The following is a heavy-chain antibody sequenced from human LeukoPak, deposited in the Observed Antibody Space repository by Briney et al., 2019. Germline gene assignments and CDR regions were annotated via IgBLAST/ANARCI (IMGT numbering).Heavy chain of an antibody. V-gene: IGHV4-59*01. D-gene: IGHD1-26*01. J-gene: IGHJ4*02. CDR1: SDSISGYY. CDR2: IYYSGST. CDR3: AREKYGGSNDY. Sequence: SETLSLTCAVSSDSISGYYWSWIRQPPGKGLEWIGYIYYSGSTKYNPSLKSRVTISVDTSKDQFSPRLSPVTAADTAMYYCAREKYGGSNDYWGQGTLVTVSS.